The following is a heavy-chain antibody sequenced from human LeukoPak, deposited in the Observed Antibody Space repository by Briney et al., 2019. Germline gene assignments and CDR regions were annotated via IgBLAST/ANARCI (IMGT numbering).Heavy chain of an antibody. CDR2: ISYDGSNK. D-gene: IGHD2-15*01. CDR1: GFTFSSYA. Sequence: GGSLRLSCAASGFTFSSYAMHWVRQAPGKGLEWVAVISYDGSNKYYADSVKGRFTISRDNSKNTLYLQMNSLRVKDTAVYYCARELLQGDENYYYSMDVWGQGTTVTVSS. V-gene: IGHV3-30-3*01. CDR3: ARELLQGDENYYYSMDV. J-gene: IGHJ6*02.